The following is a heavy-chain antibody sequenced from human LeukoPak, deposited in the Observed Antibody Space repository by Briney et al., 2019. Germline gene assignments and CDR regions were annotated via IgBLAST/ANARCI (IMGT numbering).Heavy chain of an antibody. CDR3: ARGIVVVAQLGYYYYYMDV. CDR2: IYTSGST. V-gene: IGHV4-4*07. J-gene: IGHJ6*03. Sequence: PSETLSLTCTVSGGSISSYYWSWIRQPAGKGLEWIGRIYTSGSTNYNPSLKSRVTISVDTSKNHFSLKLSSVTAADPAVYYCARGIVVVAQLGYYYYYMDVWGKGTTVTISS. CDR1: GGSISSYY. D-gene: IGHD2-15*01.